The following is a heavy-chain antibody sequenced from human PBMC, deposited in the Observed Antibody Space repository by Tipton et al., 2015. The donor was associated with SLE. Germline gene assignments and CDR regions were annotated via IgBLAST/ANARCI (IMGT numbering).Heavy chain of an antibody. J-gene: IGHJ3*02. CDR2: INHSGST. CDR3: ARVVAAAGTAFDI. CDR1: GGSFSRYY. D-gene: IGHD6-13*01. Sequence: TLSLTCAVYGGSFSRYYWSWIRQPPGKGLEWIGEINHSGSTNYNPSLKSRVTISVDTSKNQFSLKLSSVTAADTAVYYCARVVAAAGTAFDIWGQGTMVTVSS. V-gene: IGHV4-34*01.